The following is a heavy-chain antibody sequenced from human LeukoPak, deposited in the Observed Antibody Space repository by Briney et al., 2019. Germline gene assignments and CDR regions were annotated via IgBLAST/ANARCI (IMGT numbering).Heavy chain of an antibody. D-gene: IGHD3-3*01. CDR3: ASPALVFRHYFDY. CDR2: IPYDGSNK. Sequence: GGSLRLSCAASGFTFSSYAMHWVRQAPGKGLEWVAVIPYDGSNKYYADSVKGRFTISRDNSKNTLYLQMNSLRAEDTAVYYCASPALVFRHYFDYWGQGTLVTVSS. V-gene: IGHV3-30-3*01. CDR1: GFTFSSYA. J-gene: IGHJ4*02.